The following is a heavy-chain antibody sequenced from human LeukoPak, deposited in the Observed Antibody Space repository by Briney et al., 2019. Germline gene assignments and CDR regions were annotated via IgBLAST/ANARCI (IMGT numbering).Heavy chain of an antibody. CDR3: ARVRDSSSSSGAVDI. D-gene: IGHD6-6*01. CDR1: GYTFTGYY. Sequence: ASVKVSCKASGYTFTGYYMHWVRQAPGQGLEWMGWINPNSGGTNYAQKFQGRVTMTSDTSTSTVHMELSSLRSEDTAVYYCARVRDSSSSSGAVDIWGQGTKVTVS. CDR2: INPNSGGT. V-gene: IGHV1-2*02. J-gene: IGHJ3*02.